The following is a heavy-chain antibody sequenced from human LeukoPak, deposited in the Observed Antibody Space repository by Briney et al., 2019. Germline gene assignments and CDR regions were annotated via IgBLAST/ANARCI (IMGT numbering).Heavy chain of an antibody. CDR2: INHSGST. Sequence: SETLSLTCAVYGGSFSGYYWSWIRQPPGKGLEWIGEINHSGSTNYNPSLKSRVTISVDTSKNQFSLKLSSVTAADTAVYYCARGRYYDYWGQGTLVTVSS. CDR3: ARGRYYDY. D-gene: IGHD3-22*01. CDR1: GGSFSGYY. J-gene: IGHJ4*02. V-gene: IGHV4-34*01.